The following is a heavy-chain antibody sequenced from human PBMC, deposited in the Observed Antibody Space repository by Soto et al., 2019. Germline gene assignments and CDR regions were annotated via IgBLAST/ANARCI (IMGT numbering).Heavy chain of an antibody. CDR2: IYYSGST. CDR1: GGSIISGDYY. V-gene: IGHV4-30-4*01. Sequence: SETLSLTCTVSGGSIISGDYYCGWIRQPPGKGLEWIGYIYYSGSTYYNPSLKSRVTISVDTSKNQFSLKLSSVTAADTAVYYCARLLLYYGMDVWGQGTTVTVS. CDR3: ARLLLYYGMDV. D-gene: IGHD2-15*01. J-gene: IGHJ6*02.